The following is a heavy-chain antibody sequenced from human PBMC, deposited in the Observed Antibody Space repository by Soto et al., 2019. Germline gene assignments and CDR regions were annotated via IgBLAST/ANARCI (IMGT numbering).Heavy chain of an antibody. D-gene: IGHD3-9*01. CDR3: AREMGTWLLNAVLDP. V-gene: IGHV4-59*11. CDR1: GYPITSHC. J-gene: IGHJ5*02. Sequence: PSVTLSLTCTVSGYPITSHCWSWIRQPPGRGLQWIGHLCYSGNTNYNPSLKSRVTISVDTSKNQFSLTLSSVTAADTAVYYCAREMGTWLLNAVLDPWGLGTLVTVPQ. CDR2: LCYSGNT.